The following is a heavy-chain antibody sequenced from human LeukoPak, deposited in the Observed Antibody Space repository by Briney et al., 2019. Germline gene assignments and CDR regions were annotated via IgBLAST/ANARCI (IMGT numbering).Heavy chain of an antibody. Sequence: TGGSLRLSCSVSAFSFNNYWMNWVRQAPGKGLEWVAIINKDGSEKNYVDSVKGRFTISRDNANNSLYLQMNSLRGDDTPVYYYARSNRGPEYWGQGTLVTVSS. D-gene: IGHD1-14*01. CDR1: AFSFNNYW. J-gene: IGHJ4*02. CDR3: ARSNRGPEY. CDR2: INKDGSEK. V-gene: IGHV3-7*01.